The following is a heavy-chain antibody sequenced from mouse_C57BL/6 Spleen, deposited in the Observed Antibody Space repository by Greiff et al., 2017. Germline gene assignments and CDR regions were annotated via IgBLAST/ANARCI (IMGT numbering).Heavy chain of an antibody. Sequence: VQLQQSGAELVKPGASVKLSCKASGYTFTSYWMHWVKQRPGRGLAWIGRIDPNSGGTKYNEKFKSKATLTVDKPSSTAYMQRSSLTSEDSAVYYCARGDGNYGWYFDVWGTGTTVTVSS. J-gene: IGHJ1*03. CDR1: GYTFTSYW. CDR3: ARGDGNYGWYFDV. V-gene: IGHV1-72*01. D-gene: IGHD2-1*01. CDR2: IDPNSGGT.